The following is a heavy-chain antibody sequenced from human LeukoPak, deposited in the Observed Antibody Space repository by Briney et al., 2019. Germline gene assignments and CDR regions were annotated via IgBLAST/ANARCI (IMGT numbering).Heavy chain of an antibody. V-gene: IGHV1-2*02. CDR1: GYTFTGYY. CDR2: INPNSGGT. D-gene: IGHD6-13*01. CDR3: ARDRSPPRHGYSSSWWAFWFDP. J-gene: IGHJ5*02. Sequence: ASVKVSCKASGYTFTGYYMHWVRQAPGLGLEWMGWINPNSGGTNYAQKFQGRVTMTRDTSISTAYMELSRLRSDDTAVYYCARDRSPPRHGYSSSWWAFWFDPWGQGTLVTVSS.